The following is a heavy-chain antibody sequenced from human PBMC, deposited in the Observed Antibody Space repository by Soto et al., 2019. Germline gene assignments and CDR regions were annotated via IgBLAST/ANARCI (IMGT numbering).Heavy chain of an antibody. Sequence: WETLSLTCTVSGGSISSYYWSWIRQPPGKGLEWIGYIYYSGSTNYNPSLKSRVTISVDTSKNQFSLKLSSVTAADTAVYYCARASGSGYYKVHYGMDVWGQGTTLTVSS. CDR1: GGSISSYY. CDR3: ARASGSGYYKVHYGMDV. CDR2: IYYSGST. D-gene: IGHD3-3*01. J-gene: IGHJ6*02. V-gene: IGHV4-59*01.